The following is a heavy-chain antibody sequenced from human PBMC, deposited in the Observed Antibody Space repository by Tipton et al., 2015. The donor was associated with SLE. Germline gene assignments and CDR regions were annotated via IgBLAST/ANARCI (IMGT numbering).Heavy chain of an antibody. CDR3: SKGGHFDY. V-gene: IGHV3-49*04. CDR2: IRERASGGTT. Sequence: SLRLSCTASGFSFSVYTMSWGRQAPGKGLEWVGFIRERASGGTTEYAASVRGRFTISRDDSESIVYLQMNSLKTEDTGVYYCSKGGHFDYWGQGTLVTVSS. D-gene: IGHD3-10*01. J-gene: IGHJ4*02. CDR1: GFSFSVYT.